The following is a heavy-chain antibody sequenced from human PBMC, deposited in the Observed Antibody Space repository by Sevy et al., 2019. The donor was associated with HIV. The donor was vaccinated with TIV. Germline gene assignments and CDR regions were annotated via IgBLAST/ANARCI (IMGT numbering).Heavy chain of an antibody. CDR1: GFTFSNAW. D-gene: IGHD6-19*01. CDR2: IKSKTDGGTT. Sequence: GGSLRLSCAASGFTFSNAWMSWVRQAPGKGLEWVGRIKSKTDGGTTDYAAPVKVRFTISRDDSKNTLYLQMNSLKTEDTAVYYCTTDIGCSGWDEYYYFDYWGQGTLVTVSS. CDR3: TTDIGCSGWDEYYYFDY. J-gene: IGHJ4*02. V-gene: IGHV3-15*01.